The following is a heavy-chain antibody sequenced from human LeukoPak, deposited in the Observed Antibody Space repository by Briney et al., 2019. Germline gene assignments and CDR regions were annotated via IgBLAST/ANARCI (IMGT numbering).Heavy chain of an antibody. J-gene: IGHJ2*01. CDR2: IGTAGEI. D-gene: IGHD6-13*01. CDR3: ARAAYSSTWYSRYFDL. Sequence: GGSLRLSCAASGFTFRSYDMHWVRQAAGKGVEWVSGIGTAGEIYYPGSVRGRCTISRENRKKSLYLQMNSLRAGDTAVYYCARAAYSSTWYSRYFDLWGRGTLVTVSS. CDR1: GFTFRSYD. V-gene: IGHV3-13*01.